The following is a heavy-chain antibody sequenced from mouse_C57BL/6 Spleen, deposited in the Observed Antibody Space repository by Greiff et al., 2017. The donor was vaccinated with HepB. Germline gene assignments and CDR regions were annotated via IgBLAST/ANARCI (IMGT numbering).Heavy chain of an antibody. Sequence: EVMLVESGGGLVKPGGSLKLSCAASGFTFSSYTMSWVRQTPEKRLEWVATISGGGGNTYYPDSVKGRFTISRDNAKNTLYLQMSSLRSEDTALYYCAPHYYGSRGFAYWGQGTLVTVSA. CDR3: APHYYGSRGFAY. V-gene: IGHV5-9*01. CDR2: ISGGGGNT. CDR1: GFTFSSYT. J-gene: IGHJ3*01. D-gene: IGHD1-1*01.